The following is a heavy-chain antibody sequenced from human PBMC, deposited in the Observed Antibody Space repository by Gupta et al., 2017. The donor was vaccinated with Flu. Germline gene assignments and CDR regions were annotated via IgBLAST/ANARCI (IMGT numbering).Heavy chain of an antibody. CDR2: IKQDGSEK. CDR3: AKHRITMIVLRLDGGDNDAFDI. CDR1: GFTFSRYW. Sequence: EVQLVESGGGLVQPGGSLRLSCAASGFTFSRYWMSWVRQAPGTGLVWVANIKQDGSEKYYVDSVKGRFTISRDNAKNSPYLQMNSLRAEDTAVYYCAKHRITMIVLRLDGGDNDAFDIWGQGTMVTVSS. J-gene: IGHJ3*02. D-gene: IGHD3-22*01. V-gene: IGHV3-7*02.